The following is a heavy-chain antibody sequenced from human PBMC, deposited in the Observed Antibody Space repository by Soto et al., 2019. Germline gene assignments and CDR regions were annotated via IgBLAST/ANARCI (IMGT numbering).Heavy chain of an antibody. CDR2: IVPIVDTS. J-gene: IGHJ4*02. CDR1: GGTFSSYA. D-gene: IGHD1-26*01. V-gene: IGHV1-69*12. Sequence: QVQLVQSGAEVRQPASSVKVSCKTSGGTFSSYAISWVRQAPGQGLEWMGGIVPIVDTSTYAQKFQGRVTITAGETTSTVPRELSSLRSDDTAVYYCVRAVASPSYPDNWGQGTLVTVSS. CDR3: VRAVASPSYPDN.